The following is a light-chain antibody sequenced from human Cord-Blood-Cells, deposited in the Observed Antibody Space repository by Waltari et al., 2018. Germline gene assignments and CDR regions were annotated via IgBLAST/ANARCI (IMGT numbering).Light chain of an antibody. CDR3: MQALQTPLT. J-gene: IGKJ4*01. Sequence: DIVMTQSPLSLPVTPGAPASISRRSSQSLLHSKGYNYWDWYLQKPGQSPQLLIYLGSNRASGVPDRFSGSGSGTDFTLKISRVEAEDVGVYYCMQALQTPLTFGGGTKVEIK. CDR2: LGS. CDR1: QSLLHSKGYNY. V-gene: IGKV2-28*01.